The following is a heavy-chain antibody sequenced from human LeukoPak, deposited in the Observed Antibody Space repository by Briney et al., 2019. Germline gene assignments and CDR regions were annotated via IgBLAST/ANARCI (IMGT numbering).Heavy chain of an antibody. Sequence: KPSETLSLTCTGSDGSISSYYWSWIRQPPGKALEWMGYIYYSGSTNYNPSLKSRVTISVDTSKNQFSLKLTSVPAADTAVYYCARVPIGSYSQFDYWGQGTLVTVSS. CDR3: ARVPIGSYSQFDY. D-gene: IGHD1-26*01. CDR2: IYYSGST. CDR1: DGSISSYY. J-gene: IGHJ4*02. V-gene: IGHV4-59*01.